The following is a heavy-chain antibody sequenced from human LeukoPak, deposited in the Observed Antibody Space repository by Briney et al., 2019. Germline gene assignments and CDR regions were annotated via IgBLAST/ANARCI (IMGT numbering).Heavy chain of an antibody. CDR2: INSDGSST. J-gene: IGHJ4*02. CDR3: ARVTSGALWFGEIYYFDY. V-gene: IGHV3-74*01. D-gene: IGHD3-10*01. Sequence: PGGSLRLSCAASGFTFSSYWMHWVRQAPGEGLVWVSRINSDGSSTSYADSVTGGFTISGDNAKNTLYLQMNSLRAEDTAVYYCARVTSGALWFGEIYYFDYWGQGTLVTVSS. CDR1: GFTFSSYW.